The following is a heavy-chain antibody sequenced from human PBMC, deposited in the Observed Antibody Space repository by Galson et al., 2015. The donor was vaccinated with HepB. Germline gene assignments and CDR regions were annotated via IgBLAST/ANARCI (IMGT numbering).Heavy chain of an antibody. V-gene: IGHV1-2*06. Sequence: SVKVSCKASGYTFTGYYIYWVRQAPGQGLEWMGRINPTSGGTNYPQKFQGRVTMTRDTSTTTAYMELSRLTSDDTAVYYCARGGSWYYFDSWGQGTLVAVSS. CDR1: GYTFTGYY. CDR3: ARGGSWYYFDS. D-gene: IGHD6-13*01. J-gene: IGHJ4*02. CDR2: INPTSGGT.